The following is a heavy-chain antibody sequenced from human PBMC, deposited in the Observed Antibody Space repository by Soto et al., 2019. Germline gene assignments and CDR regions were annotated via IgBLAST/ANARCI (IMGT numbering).Heavy chain of an antibody. D-gene: IGHD6-19*01. V-gene: IGHV2-70*01. J-gene: IGHJ4*02. CDR1: GFSLSTSGMC. Sequence: SGPTLVNPTQTLTLTCTFSGFSLSTSGMCVSWIRQPPGKALEWLALIDWDDDKYYSTSLKTRLTISKDTSKNQVVLTMTNMDPVDTATYYCARIRYSSGWYGTIDYWGQGTLVTVSS. CDR2: IDWDDDK. CDR3: ARIRYSSGWYGTIDY.